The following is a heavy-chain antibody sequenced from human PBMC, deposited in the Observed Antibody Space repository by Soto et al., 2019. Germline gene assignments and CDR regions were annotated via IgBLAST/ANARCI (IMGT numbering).Heavy chain of an antibody. CDR2: ISTTGGNT. CDR3: AKPSGGSYPESRVFDS. J-gene: IGHJ4*02. V-gene: IGHV3-23*01. D-gene: IGHD1-26*01. CDR1: GFTFYSSA. Sequence: GGSLRLSCAASGFTFYSSAMSWVRQAPGKGLEWVSAISTTGGNTLYADSVKGRFTISRDNSKNTLYLQMNSLRAEDTAIYYCAKPSGGSYPESRVFDSWSQGTRVTVSS.